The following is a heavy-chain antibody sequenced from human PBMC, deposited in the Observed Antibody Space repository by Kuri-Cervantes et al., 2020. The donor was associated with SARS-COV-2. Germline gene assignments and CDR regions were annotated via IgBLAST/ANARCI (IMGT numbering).Heavy chain of an antibody. CDR2: IEQDGSEK. D-gene: IGHD6-19*01. Sequence: LSLTCAASGFTFSSYWMSWVRQAPGKGLEWVANIEQDGSEKYYVDSVKGRFTISRDNAKNSLYLQMNSLRAEDTAVYYCVRSGAVAGTFDYWGQGTLVTVSS. CDR3: VRSGAVAGTFDY. V-gene: IGHV3-7*04. J-gene: IGHJ4*02. CDR1: GFTFSSYW.